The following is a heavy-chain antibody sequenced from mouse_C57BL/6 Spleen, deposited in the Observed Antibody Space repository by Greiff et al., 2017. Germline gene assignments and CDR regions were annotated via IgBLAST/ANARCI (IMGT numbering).Heavy chain of an antibody. CDR3: SEAGEGSWFAY. CDR2: IDPETGGT. CDR1: GYTFTNYE. Sequence: QVHVKQSGAELVRPGASVTLSCKASGYTFTNYEMHWVKQTPVHGLEWIGAIDPETGGTAYNQKFKGKAILTADKSSSTAYMELRSLTSEDSAVYYCSEAGEGSWFAYWGQGTLVTVSA. J-gene: IGHJ3*01. V-gene: IGHV1-15*01. D-gene: IGHD2-13*01.